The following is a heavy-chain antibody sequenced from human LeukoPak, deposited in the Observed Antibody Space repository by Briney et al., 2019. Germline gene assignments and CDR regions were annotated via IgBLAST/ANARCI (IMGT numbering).Heavy chain of an antibody. J-gene: IGHJ5*02. CDR2: MNPNSGNT. CDR3: ARLYCSGTSCYFSRYHNWFDP. CDR1: GYTFTSYD. Sequence: ASVKVSCKASGYTFTSYDINWVRQATGQGLEWMGWMNPNSGNTGYAQKFQGRVTMTRNTSISTAYMELSSLRSEDTAVYYCARLYCSGTSCYFSRYHNWFDPWGQGTLVTVSS. V-gene: IGHV1-8*01. D-gene: IGHD2-2*01.